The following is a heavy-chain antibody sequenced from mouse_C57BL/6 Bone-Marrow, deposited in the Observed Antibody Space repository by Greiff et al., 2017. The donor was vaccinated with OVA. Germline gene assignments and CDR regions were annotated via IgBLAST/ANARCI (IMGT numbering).Heavy chain of an antibody. J-gene: IGHJ4*01. CDR2: IYPRCGNT. V-gene: IGHV1-81*01. CDR3: ARTYDYYYYAMDY. Sequence: VKLQESGAELARPGASVKLSCKASGYTFTSYGISWVKQRTGQGLEWIGEIYPRCGNTYYTEKFKGQATLTADKSSSTAYMQLRSLTSEDSAVYFCARTYDYYYYAMDYWGQGTSVTVSS. D-gene: IGHD2-4*01. CDR1: GYTFTSYG.